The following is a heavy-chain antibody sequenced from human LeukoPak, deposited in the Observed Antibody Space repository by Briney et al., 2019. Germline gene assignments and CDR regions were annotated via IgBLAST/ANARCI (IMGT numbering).Heavy chain of an antibody. CDR2: IRTSGGVV. D-gene: IGHD5-24*01. CDR1: GFTFTSYT. J-gene: IGHJ3*02. CDR3: ARDRGMAGRGAFDI. V-gene: IGHV3-48*02. Sequence: GGSLRLSCAASGFTFTSYTMNWVRQAPGKGLEWISYIRTSGGVVSYTDSVRGRFTISTDSAKNSLYLQMNSLRDDDTAVYYCARDRGMAGRGAFDIWGQGTMVTVSS.